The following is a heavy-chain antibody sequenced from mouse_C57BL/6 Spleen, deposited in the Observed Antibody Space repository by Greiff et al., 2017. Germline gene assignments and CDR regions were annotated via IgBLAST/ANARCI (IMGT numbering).Heavy chain of an antibody. CDR2: ISDGGSYT. V-gene: IGHV5-4*01. CDR3: ARSKNYFDY. D-gene: IGHD1-1*01. J-gene: IGHJ2*01. Sequence: DVQLVESGGGLVKPGGSLKLSCAASGFTFSSYAMSWVRQTPEKRLEWVATISDGGSYTYYPDNVKGRFTISRDNAKNNLYLQMSHLKSEDTAMYYCARSKNYFDYWGQGTTLTVSS. CDR1: GFTFSSYA.